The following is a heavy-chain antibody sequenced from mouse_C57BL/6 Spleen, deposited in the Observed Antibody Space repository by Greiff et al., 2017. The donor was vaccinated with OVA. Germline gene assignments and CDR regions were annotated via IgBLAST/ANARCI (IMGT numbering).Heavy chain of an antibody. D-gene: IGHD2-3*01. J-gene: IGHJ3*01. CDR3: ASSYDGLWFAY. CDR1: GYTFTDYN. V-gene: IGHV1-18*01. Sequence: EVKLQESGPELVKPGASVKIPCKASGYTFTDYNMDWVKQSHGKSLEWIGDINPNNGGTIYNQKFKGKATLTVDKSSSTAYMELRSLTSEDTAVYYCASSYDGLWFAYWGQGTLVTVSA. CDR2: INPNNGGT.